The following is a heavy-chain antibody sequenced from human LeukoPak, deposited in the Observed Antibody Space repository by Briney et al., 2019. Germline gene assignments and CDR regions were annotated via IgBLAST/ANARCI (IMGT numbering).Heavy chain of an antibody. Sequence: PGGSLRLSCAASGFTFSSHGMHWVRQAPGKGLEWVAVIWYDGSDKYYADSVKGRFTISRDNAKNSLYLQMNSLRAEDTAVYYCARDQRYCSSSSCPWEPFDYWGQGTLVTVSS. CDR1: GFTFSSHG. J-gene: IGHJ4*02. D-gene: IGHD2-2*01. V-gene: IGHV3-33*01. CDR2: IWYDGSDK. CDR3: ARDQRYCSSSSCPWEPFDY.